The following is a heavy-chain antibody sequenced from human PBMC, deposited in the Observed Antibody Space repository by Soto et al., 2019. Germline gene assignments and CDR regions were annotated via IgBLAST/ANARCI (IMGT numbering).Heavy chain of an antibody. Sequence: VKVSCKASGFTFTSSAVQWVRQARGQRLEWIGWIVVGSGNTNYAQKFQERVTITRDMSTSTAYMELSSLRSEDTAVYYCAGGVAGTKVKYSSYGMDVWGQGTTVTVSS. CDR2: IVVGSGNT. CDR3: AGGVAGTKVKYSSYGMDV. CDR1: GFTFTSSA. J-gene: IGHJ6*02. V-gene: IGHV1-58*01. D-gene: IGHD1-1*01.